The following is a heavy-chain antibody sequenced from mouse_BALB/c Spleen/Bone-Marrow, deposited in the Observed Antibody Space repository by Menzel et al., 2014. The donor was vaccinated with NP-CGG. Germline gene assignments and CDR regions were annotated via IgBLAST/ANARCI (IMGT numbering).Heavy chain of an antibody. CDR1: GFTFSSYG. V-gene: IGHV5-6*01. CDR3: ARDGLDY. D-gene: IGHD2-3*01. CDR2: ISSGGSYT. Sequence: EVKVVEPGGDLVKPGGSLKLSCAASGFTFSSYGMSWVRPTPDKRLEWVATISSGGSYTYYPDSVKGRFTISRDNAKNTLYLQMSSLKSEDTAMYYCARDGLDYWGQGTTLTVSS. J-gene: IGHJ2*01.